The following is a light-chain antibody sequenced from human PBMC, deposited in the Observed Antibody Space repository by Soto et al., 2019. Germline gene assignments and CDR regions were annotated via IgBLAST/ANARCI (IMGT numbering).Light chain of an antibody. CDR1: QAISTS. CDR3: QQLNTYPHT. V-gene: IGKV1-9*01. J-gene: IGKJ2*01. Sequence: DIQLTQSPSFLSASVRDRVTITCRASQAISTSLAWYQQKPGKAPNLLVYGASTLQSGVPSRFSGSGSGTQFTLTINSLQPEDFATYFCQQLNTYPHTVGPGTKLEIK. CDR2: GAS.